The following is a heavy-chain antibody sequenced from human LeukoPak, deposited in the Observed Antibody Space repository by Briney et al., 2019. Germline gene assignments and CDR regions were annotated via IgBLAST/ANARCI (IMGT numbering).Heavy chain of an antibody. J-gene: IGHJ4*02. CDR3: GRDLIGTAASWDC. CDR1: GFTFSDYY. V-gene: IGHV3-53*01. D-gene: IGHD6-25*01. CDR2: ISSGGST. Sequence: GGSLRLSCAASGFTFSDYYMSWIRQGPGKGLEWVSVISSGGSTYYADSVTGRFTISRDNSKNTLYLQMNSLRVEDTAVYYCGRDLIGTAASWDCWGQGTLVTVPS.